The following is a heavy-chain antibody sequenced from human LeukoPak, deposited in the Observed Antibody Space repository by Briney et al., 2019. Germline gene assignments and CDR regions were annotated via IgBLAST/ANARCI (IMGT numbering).Heavy chain of an antibody. J-gene: IGHJ4*02. Sequence: GGSLRLSCAASGFTFSDFTMNWVRQAPGKGLEWVSSISSSTTYIYYTDSVKGRYTISRDNAKNSLYLQMNSLRVEDTALYYCARERFHGSGAPRYDFWGQGTLVTVSS. CDR1: GFTFSDFT. V-gene: IGHV3-21*01. D-gene: IGHD3-10*01. CDR3: ARERFHGSGAPRYDF. CDR2: ISSSTTYI.